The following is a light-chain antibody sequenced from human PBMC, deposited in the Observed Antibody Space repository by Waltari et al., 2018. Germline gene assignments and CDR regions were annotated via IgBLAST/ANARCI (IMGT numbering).Light chain of an antibody. Sequence: QSVLIQPPSASGTPGQRVTISCSGSRSIIGSSTVSWYQQLPGAAPKPLIYANDQRPSGVPDRFSGSNSGTSASLAISGLQSEDEADYYCAAWDDSLNGRVFGGGTTLTVL. CDR3: AAWDDSLNGRV. CDR2: AND. V-gene: IGLV1-44*01. CDR1: RSIIGSST. J-gene: IGLJ2*01.